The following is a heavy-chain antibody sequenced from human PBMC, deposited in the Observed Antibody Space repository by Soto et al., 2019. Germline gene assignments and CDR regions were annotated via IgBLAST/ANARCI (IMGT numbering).Heavy chain of an antibody. J-gene: IGHJ6*02. CDR3: AKDRGRGSPVSGGLDV. V-gene: IGHV3-21*01. D-gene: IGHD3-10*01. CDR1: GFTFSHYS. CDR2: VSSTSSYI. Sequence: ESGGGLVKPGGSLRLSCAASGFTFSHYSMNWVRQAPGKVLEWVAFVSSTSSYIYYAGSVKGRFTISRDNATNSLYLQMNTLRAEDTAVYYCAKDRGRGSPVSGGLDVWGQGTTVTVSS.